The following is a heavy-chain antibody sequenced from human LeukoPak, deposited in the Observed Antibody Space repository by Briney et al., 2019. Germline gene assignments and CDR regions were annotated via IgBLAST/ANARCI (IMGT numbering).Heavy chain of an antibody. CDR1: GYTFTSYG. CDR2: ITANNDYT. V-gene: IGHV1-18*04. J-gene: IGHJ3*02. D-gene: IGHD3-10*01. CDR3: ARDEHYYGSGTYYRRASTFDI. Sequence: ASVKVSCKASGYTFTSYGISWVRQAPGHGLEWMGWITANNDYTNYAQKLQGRVTMTTDTSTPTAYMELTSLTSDDAAVYYCARDEHYYGSGTYYRRASTFDIWGQGTMVTVSS.